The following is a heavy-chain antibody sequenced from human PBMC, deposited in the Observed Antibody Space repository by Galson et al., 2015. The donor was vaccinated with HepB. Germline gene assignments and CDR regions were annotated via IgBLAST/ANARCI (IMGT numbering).Heavy chain of an antibody. CDR2: IYPADSDT. V-gene: IGHV5-51*01. CDR3: ARQYVYDLTY. Sequence: QSGAEVKKPGESLTISSATSGYNFDTSWIGCVRQMPGKGLEWMGIIYPADSDTTYSPSFQGQVTISVDKSISTAYLQWGSLKAPDTAIYYCARQYVYDLTYWGQGTLVTVSS. J-gene: IGHJ4*02. CDR1: GYNFDTSW. D-gene: IGHD5/OR15-5a*01.